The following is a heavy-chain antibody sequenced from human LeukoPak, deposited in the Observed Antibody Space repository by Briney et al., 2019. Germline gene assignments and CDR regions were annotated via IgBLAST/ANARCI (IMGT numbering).Heavy chain of an antibody. CDR3: ARAYDFWCGYPPMDV. Sequence: SETLSLTCTVSGGSISSYYWSWIRQPPGKGLEWIGYIYYSGSTNYNPSLKSRVTISVDTSKNQFSLKLSFVTAADTAVYYCARAYDFWCGYPPMDVWGKGTTVTVSS. CDR1: GGSISSYY. J-gene: IGHJ6*03. V-gene: IGHV4-59*01. D-gene: IGHD3-3*01. CDR2: IYYSGST.